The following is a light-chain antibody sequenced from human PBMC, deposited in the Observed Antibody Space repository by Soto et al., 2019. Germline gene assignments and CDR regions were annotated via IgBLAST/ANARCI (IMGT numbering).Light chain of an antibody. J-gene: IGKJ5*01. CDR3: QQYGTYPST. CDR1: QSISSW. Sequence: DIQMTQSPSTLSASVGDRVSSTCRASQSISSWLAWYQQKPGKAPKLLIYKASSLESGVPSRFSGSGSGTEFTLTISSLQPDDFATYYCQQYGTYPSTFGQGTRLEIK. CDR2: KAS. V-gene: IGKV1-5*03.